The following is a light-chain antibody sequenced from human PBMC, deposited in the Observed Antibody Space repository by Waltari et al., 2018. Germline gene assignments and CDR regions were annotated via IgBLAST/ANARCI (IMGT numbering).Light chain of an antibody. J-gene: IGKJ2*01. CDR3: HQYNYWPPAYT. Sequence: EVVLTQSPGALSVSPGESATLSCRASRNVGSSLAWYQQTPGQGPRLLVYDAKNRATDVPARFSGSGYGTQFTLTISSLQSEDFGVYYCHQYNYWPPAYTFGQGTKLEIK. CDR1: RNVGSS. CDR2: DAK. V-gene: IGKV3-15*01.